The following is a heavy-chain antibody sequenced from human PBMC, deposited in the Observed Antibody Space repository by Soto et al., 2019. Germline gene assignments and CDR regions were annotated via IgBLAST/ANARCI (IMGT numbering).Heavy chain of an antibody. CDR1: GGSISSGDYY. CDR2: IYYSGST. D-gene: IGHD6-13*01. V-gene: IGHV4-30-4*01. Sequence: QVQLQESGPGLVKPSQTLSLTCTVSGGSISSGDYYWSWIRQPPGKGLEWIGYIYYSGSTYYNPSLKSRVTISVDTSKNQFSLKLSSVTAADTAVYYCARDRIAAAGTSYFDYWGQGTLVTVSS. J-gene: IGHJ4*02. CDR3: ARDRIAAAGTSYFDY.